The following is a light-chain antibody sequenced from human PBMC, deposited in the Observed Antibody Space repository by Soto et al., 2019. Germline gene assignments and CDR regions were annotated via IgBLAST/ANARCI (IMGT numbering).Light chain of an antibody. V-gene: IGKV1-27*01. J-gene: IGKJ3*01. CDR2: GAS. CDR1: QGISSS. CDR3: QEYHSPPFA. Sequence: DIQMTQSPSSLSASVGDTVTITCRASQGISSSLAWYQQKAGKVPDLLIYGASKLQSGVQSHFSGSGSGTHFTLTISSPQTEDVATYYCQEYHSPPFAFGPGTKVEMK.